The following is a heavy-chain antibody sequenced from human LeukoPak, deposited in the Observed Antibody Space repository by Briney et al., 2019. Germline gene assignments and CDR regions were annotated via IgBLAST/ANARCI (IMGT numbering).Heavy chain of an antibody. V-gene: IGHV3-30*02. CDR2: IRYDGSNK. Sequence: GGSLRLSCAASGFTFSSYGMHWVRQAPGKGLEWVAFIRYDGSNKYYADSVKGRFTISRDNSKNTLYLQMNSLRAEDTAVYYCAKALVGAPYYFDYWGHGTLVTVSS. D-gene: IGHD1-26*01. CDR1: GFTFSSYG. J-gene: IGHJ4*01. CDR3: AKALVGAPYYFDY.